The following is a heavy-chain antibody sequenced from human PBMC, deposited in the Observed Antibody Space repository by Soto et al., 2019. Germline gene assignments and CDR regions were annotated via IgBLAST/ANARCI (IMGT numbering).Heavy chain of an antibody. D-gene: IGHD2-2*01. J-gene: IGHJ4*02. CDR3: ARAVVGYCSSASCPADY. CDR1: GYSFPSFW. CDR2: VFPLDSTT. V-gene: IGHV5-51*01. Sequence: GESLKISCKGSGYSFPSFWIGWVRQMPGKGLEWMGIVFPLDSTTIYSPSFQGQVTISADKSITTAYLQWSSLKASDTAMYYCARAVVGYCSSASCPADYWGQGTLVTV.